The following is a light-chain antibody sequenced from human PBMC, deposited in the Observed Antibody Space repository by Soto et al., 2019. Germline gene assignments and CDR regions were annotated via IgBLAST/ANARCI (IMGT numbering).Light chain of an antibody. CDR1: ISNIGAGYD. CDR2: ANS. Sequence: QSVLTQPPSVSGAPGQRVTISCTGSISNIGAGYDVHWYQQLPGTAPKLLIYANSNRPSGVPDRFSGSKSGTSASLAITGLQAEDEADYHCQSYDGSLSGYVFGTGTKVTVL. CDR3: QSYDGSLSGYV. J-gene: IGLJ1*01. V-gene: IGLV1-40*01.